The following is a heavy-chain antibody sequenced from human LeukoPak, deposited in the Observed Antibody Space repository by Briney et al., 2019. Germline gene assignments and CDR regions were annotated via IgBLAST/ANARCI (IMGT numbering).Heavy chain of an antibody. CDR1: GGSFNYY. D-gene: IGHD3-10*01. CDR2: INQSGIT. CDR3: VRGSHRAWEVLLD. Sequence: SETLSLTCAVYGGSFNYYWSWIRQPPGKGLEWIGDINQSGITNYDPSLKSRVTISIDTSKNQLSLKVTSVTAADTVVYYCVRGSHRAWEVLLDWGQGTLVTVSS. J-gene: IGHJ4*02. V-gene: IGHV4-34*01.